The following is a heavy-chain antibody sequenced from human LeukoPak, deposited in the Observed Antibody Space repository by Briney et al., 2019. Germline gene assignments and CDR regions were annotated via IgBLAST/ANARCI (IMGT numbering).Heavy chain of an antibody. CDR2: INPSGGST. Sequence: ASVTVSCKASGYTFTSYYMHWVRQAPGQGLEWMGIINPSGGSTSYAQKFQGRVTMTRDTSTSTVYMELSSLRSEDTAVYYCARDPVGQQLADYWGQGTLVTVSS. J-gene: IGHJ4*02. D-gene: IGHD6-13*01. V-gene: IGHV1-46*01. CDR3: ARDPVGQQLADY. CDR1: GYTFTSYY.